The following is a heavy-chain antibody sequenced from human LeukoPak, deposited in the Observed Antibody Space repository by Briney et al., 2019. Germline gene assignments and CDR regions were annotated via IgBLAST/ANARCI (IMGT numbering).Heavy chain of an antibody. Sequence: ASVKVSCKAPGYTFTGYYMHWVRQAPGQGLEWMGWINPNSGGTNYAQKFQGRVTMTRDTSISTAYMELSRLRSDDTAVYYCARDSRGGYYDSSGYLDYWGQGTLVTVSS. CDR3: ARDSRGGYYDSSGYLDY. CDR2: INPNSGGT. CDR1: GYTFTGYY. V-gene: IGHV1-2*02. D-gene: IGHD3-22*01. J-gene: IGHJ4*02.